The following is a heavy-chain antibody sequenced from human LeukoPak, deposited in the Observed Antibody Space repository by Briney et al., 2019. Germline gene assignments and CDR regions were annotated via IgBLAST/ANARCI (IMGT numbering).Heavy chain of an antibody. CDR3: ARGYYGSGFNWFDP. V-gene: IGHV4-34*01. CDR2: INHSARINHSGST. D-gene: IGHD3-10*01. Sequence: SETLSLTCAVYGGSFSGYYWSWLPQSPGKGLEWIGEINHSARINHSGSTNYNPSLKSRVTISVDTSKNQFSLKLSSVTGADTAVYYCARGYYGSGFNWFDPWGQGTLVTVSS. CDR1: GGSFSGYY. J-gene: IGHJ5*02.